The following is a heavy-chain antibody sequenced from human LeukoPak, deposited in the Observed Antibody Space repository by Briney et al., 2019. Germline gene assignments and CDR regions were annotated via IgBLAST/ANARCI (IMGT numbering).Heavy chain of an antibody. CDR2: IYYSGST. V-gene: IGHV4-31*03. CDR1: GGSISSGGYS. J-gene: IGHJ5*02. Sequence: SETLSLTCTVSGGSISSGGYSWSWIRQHPEKGLEWIGYIYYSGSTYYNPSLKSRVTISVDTSKNQFSLKLSSVTAADTAVYYCARVRITMVRGVIAPRFDPWGQGTLVTVSS. D-gene: IGHD3-10*01. CDR3: ARVRITMVRGVIAPRFDP.